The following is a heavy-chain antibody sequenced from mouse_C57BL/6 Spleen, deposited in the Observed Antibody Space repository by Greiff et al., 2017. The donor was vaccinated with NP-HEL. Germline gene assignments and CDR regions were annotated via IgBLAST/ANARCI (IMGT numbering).Heavy chain of an antibody. CDR1: GFTFSSYT. J-gene: IGHJ4*01. Sequence: EVKLVESGGGLVKPGGSLKLSCAASGFTFSSYTMSWVRQTPEKRLEWVATISGGGGNTYCPDSVKGRFTISRDNAKNTLYLQMSSLRSEDTALYYCARPPYYYAMDYWGQGTSVTVSS. V-gene: IGHV5-9*01. CDR3: ARPPYYYAMDY. D-gene: IGHD6-1*01. CDR2: ISGGGGNT.